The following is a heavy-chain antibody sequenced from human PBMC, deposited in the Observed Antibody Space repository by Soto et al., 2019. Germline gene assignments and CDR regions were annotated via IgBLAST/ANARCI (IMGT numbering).Heavy chain of an antibody. D-gene: IGHD4-4*01. CDR1: GFIFTGHW. CDR2: INNDGGAT. V-gene: IGHV3-74*01. Sequence: GGSLRLSCAASGFIFTGHWMHWVRQGPGKGLDWVSGINNDGGATFYADSVKGRFTISRDNSNNMVYLQMNSLGAEDSAVYYCGTVFDLWGHVTQVTVSS. J-gene: IGHJ5*02. CDR3: GTVFDL.